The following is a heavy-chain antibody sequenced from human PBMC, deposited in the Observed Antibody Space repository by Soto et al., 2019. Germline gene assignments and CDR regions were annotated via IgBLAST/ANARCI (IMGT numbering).Heavy chain of an antibody. J-gene: IGHJ6*03. CDR2: ISWNSGNI. CDR3: AKDGYRYGFYNMDV. D-gene: IGHD5-18*01. CDR1: GFTFDDYA. Sequence: EVQLVESGGGLVQPGRSLRLSCAASGFTFDDYAMHWVRQAPGKGLEWVSGISWNSGNIGYADSVKGRFTISRDNAKNSLYLQMNSLRADDTAFYYCAKDGYRYGFYNMDVWGKGTTVTVSS. V-gene: IGHV3-9*01.